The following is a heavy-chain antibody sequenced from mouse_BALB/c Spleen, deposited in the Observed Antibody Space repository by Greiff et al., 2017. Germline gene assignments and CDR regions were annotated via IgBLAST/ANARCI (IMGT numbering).Heavy chain of an antibody. J-gene: IGHJ3*01. CDR3: ARMDQGPFAY. D-gene: IGHD3-2*02. CDR1: GFTFSSFG. CDR2: ISSGSSTI. Sequence: VQLKESGGGLVQPGGSRKLSCAASGFTFSSFGMHWVRQAPEKGLEWVAYISSGSSTIYYADTVKGRFTISRDNPKNTLFLQMTSLRSEDTAMYYCARMDQGPFAYWGQGTLVTVSA. V-gene: IGHV5-17*02.